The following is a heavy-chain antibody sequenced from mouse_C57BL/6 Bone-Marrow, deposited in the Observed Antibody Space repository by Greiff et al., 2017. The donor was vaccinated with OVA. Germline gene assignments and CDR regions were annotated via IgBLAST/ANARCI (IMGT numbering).Heavy chain of an antibody. CDR1: GYTFTSYW. Sequence: VQLQQPGAELVKPGASVKLSCKASGYTFTSYWMQWVKQRPGQGLEWIGEIDPSDSYTNYNQKFKGKATLTVDTSSSTAYMQLSSLTSEDSAVYYCAREKDLGTNYWGQGTSVTVSS. CDR3: AREKDLGTNY. CDR2: IDPSDSYT. V-gene: IGHV1-50*01. D-gene: IGHD2-14*01. J-gene: IGHJ4*01.